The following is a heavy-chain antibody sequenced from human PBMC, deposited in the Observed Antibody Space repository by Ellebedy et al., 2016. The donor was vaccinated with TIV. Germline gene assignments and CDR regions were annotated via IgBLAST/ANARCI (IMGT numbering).Heavy chain of an antibody. CDR1: GYIFTSYD. Sequence: AASVKVSCKASGYIFTSYDISWVRQAPGQGLEWMGWISAYNGNTNYARKLQGRVTMTTDTSTTTAYMELRSLRSDDTAVYYCATVGATTGYYYYGMDVWGQGTTVTVSS. J-gene: IGHJ6*02. V-gene: IGHV1-18*01. CDR2: ISAYNGNT. CDR3: ATVGATTGYYYYGMDV. D-gene: IGHD1-26*01.